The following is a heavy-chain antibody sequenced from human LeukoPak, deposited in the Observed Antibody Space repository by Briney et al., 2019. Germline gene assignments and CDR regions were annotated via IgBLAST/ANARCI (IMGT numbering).Heavy chain of an antibody. J-gene: IGHJ4*02. V-gene: IGHV4-59*01. Sequence: SETLSLTCTVSGVSISGSYWSWIRQLPGKVLEWIGYIYYSGTTNYNPSLKSRVTISVDTSRNQFSLKLSSVTAADTAVYYCARKTTGTMSPYFDYWGQGTLVTVSS. CDR2: IYYSGTT. CDR1: GVSISGSY. CDR3: ARKTTGTMSPYFDY. D-gene: IGHD1-1*01.